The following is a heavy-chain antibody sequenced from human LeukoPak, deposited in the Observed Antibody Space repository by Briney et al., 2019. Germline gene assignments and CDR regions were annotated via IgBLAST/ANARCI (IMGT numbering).Heavy chain of an antibody. CDR1: GYTFTSYG. Sequence: ASVKVSCKASGYTFTSYGISWVRQAPGQGLEWMGWISAYNGNTNYAQKLQGRVTMTTDTSTSTAYMELRSLRSDDTAVYYCARLELGIITGTSPSSYYYMDVWGKGTTVTVSS. V-gene: IGHV1-18*01. CDR2: ISAYNGNT. CDR3: ARLELGIITGTSPSSYYYMDV. J-gene: IGHJ6*03. D-gene: IGHD1-7*01.